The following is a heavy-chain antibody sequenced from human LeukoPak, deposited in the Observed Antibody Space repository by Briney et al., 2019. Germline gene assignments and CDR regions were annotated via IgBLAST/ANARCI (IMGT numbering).Heavy chain of an antibody. D-gene: IGHD3-10*01. CDR3: VVDLSGSADY. CDR2: TNEHGTII. Sequence: PGESLRLSCAASGFSFSNYWFHWVRQAPGERLVWVSRTNEHGTIINYADSVKGRFTISRDNAKNTLYLQMNSLRTEDSALYYCVVDLSGSADYWGQGTLVTVSS. CDR1: GFSFSNYW. V-gene: IGHV3-74*01. J-gene: IGHJ4*02.